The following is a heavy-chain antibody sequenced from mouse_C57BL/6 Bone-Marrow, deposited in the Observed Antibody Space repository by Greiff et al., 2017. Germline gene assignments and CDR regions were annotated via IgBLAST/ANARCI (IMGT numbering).Heavy chain of an antibody. V-gene: IGHV1-22*01. CDR2: INPNNGGT. Sequence: EVQLQQSGPELVQPGASVKMSCKASGYTFTDYNMNWVKQSHGKSLEWIGYINPNNGGTSYNQKFKGKATLTVNKSYSTAYMVLRSLTSEASSVYSCARNPPIPWEYAMDYWGQGTSVTVSS. D-gene: IGHD2-12*01. CDR1: GYTFTDYN. J-gene: IGHJ4*01. CDR3: ARNPPIPWEYAMDY.